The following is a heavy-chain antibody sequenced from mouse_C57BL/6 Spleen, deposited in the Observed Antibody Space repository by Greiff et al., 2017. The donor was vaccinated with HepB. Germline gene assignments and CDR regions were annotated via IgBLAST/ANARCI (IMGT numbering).Heavy chain of an antibody. J-gene: IGHJ3*01. D-gene: IGHD3-2*02. CDR1: GYAFSSSW. V-gene: IGHV1-82*01. Sequence: VKLMESGPELVKPGASVKISCKASGYAFSSSWMNWVKQRPGKGLEWIGRIYPVDGDTKYNGKFKGKATRTADKSSSTAYMQLSSLTSEDSAVYFCAISGTPALFHYWGQGTLVTVSA. CDR2: IYPVDGDT. CDR3: AISGTPALFHY.